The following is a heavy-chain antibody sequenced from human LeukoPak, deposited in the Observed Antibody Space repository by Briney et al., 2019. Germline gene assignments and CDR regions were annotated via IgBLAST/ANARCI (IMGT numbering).Heavy chain of an antibody. D-gene: IGHD5/OR15-5a*01. CDR1: GFTFSSYG. J-gene: IGHJ6*03. Sequence: SGGSLRLSCAASGFTFSSYGMTWVRQAPGKGLEWVSIISVAVGSTKYADSVRGRFTISRDNSKNTLFLQMNSLRAEDTAVYYCARGSGYSVHYYMDVWGKGTTVTVSS. V-gene: IGHV3-23*01. CDR2: ISVAVGST. CDR3: ARGSGYSVHYYMDV.